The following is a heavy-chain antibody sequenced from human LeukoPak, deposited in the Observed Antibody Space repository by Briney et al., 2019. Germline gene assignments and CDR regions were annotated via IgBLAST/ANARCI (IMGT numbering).Heavy chain of an antibody. CDR1: GFTFSDTW. CDR3: ARGPSGYHNT. Sequence: PGGSLRLSCAAPGFTFSDTWMHWVRQAPGEGLVWVSRIRSDGSDTRYAESVKGRFTISRDNAKNTLYLQMNSLRAEDTAVYYCARGPSGYHNTGGQGTLVTVSS. J-gene: IGHJ4*02. V-gene: IGHV3-74*01. CDR2: IRSDGSDT. D-gene: IGHD5-12*01.